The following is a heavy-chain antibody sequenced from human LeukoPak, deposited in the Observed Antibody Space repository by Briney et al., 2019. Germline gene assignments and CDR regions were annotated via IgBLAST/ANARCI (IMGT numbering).Heavy chain of an antibody. CDR3: AGDQFSSNWYKD. Sequence: PSETLSLICTVSGASIGSYNSYWGWIRQPPEKGLEWIGSIYHSGSTYYNPSLKSRVTISADFSKNQFSLKLSSVTVAETAVYFCAGDQFSSNWYKDWGPGTLVTVSS. J-gene: IGHJ4*02. D-gene: IGHD6-13*01. V-gene: IGHV4-39*07. CDR2: IYHSGST. CDR1: GASIGSYNSY.